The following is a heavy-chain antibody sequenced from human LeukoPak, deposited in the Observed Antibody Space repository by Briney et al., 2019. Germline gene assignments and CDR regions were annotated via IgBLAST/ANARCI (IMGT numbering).Heavy chain of an antibody. J-gene: IGHJ6*02. Sequence: TGGSLRLSCAASGFIFSNLWMTWVRQAPGKGLEWVGRIKSKTDGGTTDYAAPVKGRFTISRDNSKNTLYLQMNSLRAEDTAVYYCAKAVGIYYYYGMDVWGQGTTVTVSS. CDR1: GFIFSNLW. V-gene: IGHV3-15*01. D-gene: IGHD3-10*01. CDR3: AKAVGIYYYYGMDV. CDR2: IKSKTDGGTT.